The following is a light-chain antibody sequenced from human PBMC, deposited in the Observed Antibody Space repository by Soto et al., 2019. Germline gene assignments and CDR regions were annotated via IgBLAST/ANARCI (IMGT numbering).Light chain of an antibody. Sequence: QSVLTQPPSASGSPGQSVTISCTGTSSDVGGYHYVSWYQQRPGKAPKLMIKEVTKRRSDIPDRFSSSKSGTSASLAISGLQYADEADYYCAAWDGSVKEYVFGTGTKVTVL. V-gene: IGLV2-8*01. J-gene: IGLJ1*01. CDR1: SSDVGGYHY. CDR2: EVT. CDR3: AAWDGSVKEYV.